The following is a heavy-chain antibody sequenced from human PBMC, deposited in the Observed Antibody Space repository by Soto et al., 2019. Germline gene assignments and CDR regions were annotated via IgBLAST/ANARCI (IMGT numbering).Heavy chain of an antibody. V-gene: IGHV2-26*01. Sequence: QVTLKESGPVLVKPTEPLTLTCTVSGFSLSNARMGVSWIRQPPGKALEWLAHIFSNDEKSYSTSLKSRLTISKDTSKSQVVLTMTNMDPVDTATYYGARGYNWNEEGAVDGMDVWGQGTTVTVSS. CDR2: IFSNDEK. CDR3: ARGYNWNEEGAVDGMDV. J-gene: IGHJ6*02. D-gene: IGHD1-20*01. CDR1: GFSLSNARMG.